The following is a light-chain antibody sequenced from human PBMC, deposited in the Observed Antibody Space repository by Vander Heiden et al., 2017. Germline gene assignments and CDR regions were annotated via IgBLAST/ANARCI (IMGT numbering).Light chain of an antibody. V-gene: IGKV3-20*01. CDR3: QQYGSSPYT. J-gene: IGKJ2*01. Sequence: DSVLTQSPGTLSLSPGERATLSCRASQSVSINYLAWYQQKPGQAPRLLIYGASSRATGIPDRFSGSGSGTDFTLTISRLEPEDFAVYSCQQYGSSPYTFGQGTKLEIK. CDR1: QSVSINY. CDR2: GAS.